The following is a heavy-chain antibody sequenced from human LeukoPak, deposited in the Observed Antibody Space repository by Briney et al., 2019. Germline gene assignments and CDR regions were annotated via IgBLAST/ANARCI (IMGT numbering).Heavy chain of an antibody. CDR2: IYSGGAT. CDR3: PRGRFSGLDDY. J-gene: IGHJ4*02. CDR1: EFSVSSNY. Sequence: GGSLRLSCAVSEFSVSSNYMNWVRQAPGKGLEWVSVIYSGGATYYADSVRGRFTISRDNSKNMVSLQMTSLGAEDTAVYYCPRGRFSGLDDYWGQGTLVTVSS. V-gene: IGHV3-53*01. D-gene: IGHD6-19*01.